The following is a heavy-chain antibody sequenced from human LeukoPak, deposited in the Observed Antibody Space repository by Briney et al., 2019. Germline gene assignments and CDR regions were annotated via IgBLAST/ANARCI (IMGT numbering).Heavy chain of an antibody. CDR3: ARVVIGGWFDP. CDR2: ISSSSNFI. CDR1: GFTFTTFR. J-gene: IGHJ5*02. Sequence: GSLRLSCAASGFTFTTFRMTWVRQAPGKGLEWVSTISSSSNFIYYADSVKGRFTISRDNARNSMYLQMSSLRVEDTAVYYCARVVIGGWFDPWGQGTLVTVSS. V-gene: IGHV3-21*01. D-gene: IGHD3-16*01.